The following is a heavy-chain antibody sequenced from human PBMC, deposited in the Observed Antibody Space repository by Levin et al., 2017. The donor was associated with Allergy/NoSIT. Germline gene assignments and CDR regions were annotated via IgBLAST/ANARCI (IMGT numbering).Heavy chain of an antibody. V-gene: IGHV3-66*01. CDR2: IYDGGAT. Sequence: LSLTCAASGFTVSSTSMSWVRQAPGKGLEWVSVIYDGGATYYADPVKGRFTISRDTSKNTLYLQMNSLRAEDTAVYYCARVGFTYGRYYDYWGQGTLVTVSS. D-gene: IGHD5-18*01. CDR3: ARVGFTYGRYYDY. J-gene: IGHJ4*02. CDR1: GFTVSSTS.